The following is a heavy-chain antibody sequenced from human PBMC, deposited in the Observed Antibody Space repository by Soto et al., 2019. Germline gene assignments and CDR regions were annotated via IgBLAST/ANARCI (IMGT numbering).Heavy chain of an antibody. CDR3: ARSNPKSGHDQWNYFDY. Sequence: GGSLRLSCAASGFTFSSYAMSWVRQAPGKGLEWVSAISGSGGSTYYADSVKGRFTISRDNSKNTLYLQMNSLRAEDTAVYYCARSNPKSGHDQWNYFDYWGQGTLVTVSS. CDR1: GFTFSSYA. D-gene: IGHD5-12*01. CDR2: ISGSGGST. J-gene: IGHJ4*02. V-gene: IGHV3-23*01.